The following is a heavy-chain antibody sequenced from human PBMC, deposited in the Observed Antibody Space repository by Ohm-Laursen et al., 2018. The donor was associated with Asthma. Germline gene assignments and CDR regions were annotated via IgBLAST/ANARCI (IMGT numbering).Heavy chain of an antibody. CDR1: AASLSTYY. D-gene: IGHD5-24*01. CDR2: IYYTGST. Sequence: SETLSLTCTVSAASLSTYYWTWIRQPPGKGLEWIGYIYYTGSTNYNPSLKSRVTISVDTSKNQFSLKLSSVTAADTAVYYCARGSEEGDGYNYYYGLDVWGQGTTVTVSS. CDR3: ARGSEEGDGYNYYYGLDV. V-gene: IGHV4-59*01. J-gene: IGHJ6*02.